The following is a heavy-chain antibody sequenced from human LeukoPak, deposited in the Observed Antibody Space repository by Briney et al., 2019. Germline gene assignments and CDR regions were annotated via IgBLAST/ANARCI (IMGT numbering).Heavy chain of an antibody. CDR3: TLPWGSGSYYDY. D-gene: IGHD3-10*01. CDR1: GFTFSNAW. V-gene: IGHV3-15*01. J-gene: IGHJ4*02. CDR2: IKSKTDGGTT. Sequence: GGSLRLSCAASGFTFSNAWLNGGRQAPGKGLEWGGHIKSKTDGGTTDYAAPVKGRFTISRGDSKNTLFLQMNSLKTEDTAVYYCTLPWGSGSYYDYWGQGTLVTVSS.